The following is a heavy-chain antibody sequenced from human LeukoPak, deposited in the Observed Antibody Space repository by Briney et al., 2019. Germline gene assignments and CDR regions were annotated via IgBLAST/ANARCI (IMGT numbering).Heavy chain of an antibody. Sequence: SETLSLTCTVSGGSISSGSYYWSWIRQPAGKGLEWIGRIYTSGSTNYNPSLKSRVTISVDTSKNPFSLKLSSVTAADTAVYYCARGLKRSSSWYRSSSPWFDPWGQGTLVTVSS. CDR1: GGSISSGSYY. CDR3: ARGLKRSSSWYRSSSPWFDP. J-gene: IGHJ5*02. D-gene: IGHD6-13*01. CDR2: IYTSGST. V-gene: IGHV4-61*02.